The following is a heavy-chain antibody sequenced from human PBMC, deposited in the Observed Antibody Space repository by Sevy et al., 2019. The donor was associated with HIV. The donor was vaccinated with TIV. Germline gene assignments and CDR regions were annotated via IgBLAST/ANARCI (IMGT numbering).Heavy chain of an antibody. V-gene: IGHV3-30*02. CDR1: GFSFSSYG. Sequence: GGSLRLSCAASGFSFSSYGMHWVRQAPGKGLEWMSYTQYDGSNKDYADSVKGRFTISRDNSNNTLYLQMNSLRVEDTAVFYCVKEGGGEGGDHWGQGTLVTGSS. CDR2: TQYDGSNK. CDR3: VKEGGGEGGDH. D-gene: IGHD2-21*01. J-gene: IGHJ4*02.